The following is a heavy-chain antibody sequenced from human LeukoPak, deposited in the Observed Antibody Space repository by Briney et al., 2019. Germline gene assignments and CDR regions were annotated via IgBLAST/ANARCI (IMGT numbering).Heavy chain of an antibody. CDR3: ARDLHYSPDF. V-gene: IGHV3-74*01. CDR2: IKSDDST. CDR1: GFTFSSYW. D-gene: IGHD2-21*01. J-gene: IGHJ4*02. Sequence: EGSLRLSCAASGFTFSSYWMHWVRQAPGKGLVWVSRIKSDDSTTYADSVKGRFTISRDNAKNTLYLQMDSLRDEDTAVYYCARDLHYSPDFWGQGTLVTVSS.